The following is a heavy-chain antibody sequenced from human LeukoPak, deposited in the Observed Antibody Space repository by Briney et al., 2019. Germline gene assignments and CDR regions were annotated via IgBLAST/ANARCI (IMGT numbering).Heavy chain of an antibody. CDR1: GFTFSSYA. CDR2: ISGSGGST. D-gene: IGHD3-3*01. CDR3: ATPNYDFWSGYYLDY. J-gene: IGHJ4*02. Sequence: PGGSLRLSCAASGFTFSSYAMSWVRQAPGKGLEWVSAISGSGGSTYYADSVKGRFTISRDNSKNTLYLQMNSLRAEDAAVYYCATPNYDFWSGYYLDYWGQGTLVTVSS. V-gene: IGHV3-23*01.